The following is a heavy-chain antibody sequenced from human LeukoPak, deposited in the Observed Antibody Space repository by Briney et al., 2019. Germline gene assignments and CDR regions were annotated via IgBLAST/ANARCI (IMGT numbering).Heavy chain of an antibody. CDR3: ARGRVAILTGYSTFDY. V-gene: IGHV1-8*03. D-gene: IGHD3-9*01. Sequence: GASVTVSCKASGYTFTSYDINWVRQATGQGLEWMGWMNPNSGNTGYAQKFQGRVTITRNTSISTAYMELSSLRSEDTAVYYCARGRVAILTGYSTFDYWGQGTLVTVSS. CDR1: GYTFTSYD. CDR2: MNPNSGNT. J-gene: IGHJ4*02.